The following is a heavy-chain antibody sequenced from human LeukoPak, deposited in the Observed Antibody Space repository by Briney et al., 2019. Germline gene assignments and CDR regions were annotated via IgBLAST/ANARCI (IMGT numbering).Heavy chain of an antibody. Sequence: SETLSLTCTVSGGSVNSGTYYWSWIRQPPGKGLERIGYISYSGSTNYNPSLKSRVTISVDTSKNQFSLKLSSVTAADTAVYYCARGGRWLQFNYWGRGTLVTVSS. CDR2: ISYSGST. V-gene: IGHV4-61*01. CDR1: GGSVNSGTYY. J-gene: IGHJ4*02. CDR3: ARGGRWLQFNY. D-gene: IGHD5-24*01.